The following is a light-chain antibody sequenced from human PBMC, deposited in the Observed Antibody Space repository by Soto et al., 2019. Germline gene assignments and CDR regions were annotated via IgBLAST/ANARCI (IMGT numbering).Light chain of an antibody. Sequence: QSYLTQPASVSGSPGQSVTISCPGTSSDVGGYNYVSWYQQHPGKAPKLMIYDVSNRPSGVSNRFSGSKSGNTASLTISGLQAEDEADYYCSSYTSSSTLGVFGTGTKVTGL. CDR2: DVS. J-gene: IGLJ1*01. CDR3: SSYTSSSTLGV. V-gene: IGLV2-14*01. CDR1: SSDVGGYNY.